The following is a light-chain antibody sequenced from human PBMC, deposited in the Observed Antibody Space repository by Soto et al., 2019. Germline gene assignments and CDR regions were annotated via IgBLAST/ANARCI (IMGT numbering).Light chain of an antibody. Sequence: DFQMTQSPSSLSASVGDRVTITCRASQGIGDDLGWYQQRPGEAPKRLIYGASILPSGVPSRFSGSGSGTEFTLTISGLQPEDFATYFCLEHNTYPFTFGAGTKVEIK. CDR3: LEHNTYPFT. CDR1: QGIGDD. V-gene: IGKV1-17*01. J-gene: IGKJ4*01. CDR2: GAS.